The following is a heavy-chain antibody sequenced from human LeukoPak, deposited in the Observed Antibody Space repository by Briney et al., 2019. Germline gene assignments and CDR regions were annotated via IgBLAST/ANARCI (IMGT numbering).Heavy chain of an antibody. V-gene: IGHV3-15*01. CDR3: TTGIRGD. CDR1: GFTFSNVW. CDR2: IRRKTDGETT. J-gene: IGHJ4*02. Sequence: PGGSLRLSCAASGFTFSNVWMSWVRQVPGKGLEWVGRIRRKTDGETTDHAAPVKGRFTISRDDSKNTLFLQMNSLKTEDTAVYYCTTGIRGDCGQGTLVTVSS.